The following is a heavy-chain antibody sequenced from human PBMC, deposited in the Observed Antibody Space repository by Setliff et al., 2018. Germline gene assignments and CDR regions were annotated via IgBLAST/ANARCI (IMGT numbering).Heavy chain of an antibody. CDR1: GFTFSTYW. J-gene: IGHJ5*02. CDR2: ISTDGSSI. V-gene: IGHV3-74*03. CDR3: ARVGSKPQLGWFDP. Sequence: PVGSLRLSCVTSGFTFSTYWMHWVRQAPGRGLVWVARISTDGSSITYADSVKGRFTISRDNARNTLYLQMNSLAAEDTAVYYCARVGSKPQLGWFDPWGQGTLVTVSS. D-gene: IGHD1-26*01.